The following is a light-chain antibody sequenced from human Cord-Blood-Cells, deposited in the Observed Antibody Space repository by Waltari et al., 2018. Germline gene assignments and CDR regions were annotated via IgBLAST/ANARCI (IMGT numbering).Light chain of an antibody. Sequence: QSALPQPASVSGSPGQSITISCTGTSSDVVGYNYVSWYQQHPGKAPKLMLYDVSNRPSGVSNRFSGSKSGNTASLTISGLQAEDEADYYCSSYTSSSTLVFGGGTKLTVL. V-gene: IGLV2-14*03. CDR3: SSYTSSSTLV. CDR1: SSDVVGYNY. J-gene: IGLJ3*02. CDR2: DVS.